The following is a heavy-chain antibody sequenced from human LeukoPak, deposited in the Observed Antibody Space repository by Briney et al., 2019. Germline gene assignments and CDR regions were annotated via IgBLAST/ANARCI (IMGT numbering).Heavy chain of an antibody. CDR1: GFTFDDYA. Sequence: GWSLRLSCAASGFTFDDYAMHWVRQAPGKGLEWVSGISWNSGSIGYADSVKGRFTISRDNAKNSLYLQMNSLRAEDTALYYCAKDSFAGYYDSSGYFDYWGQGTLVTVSS. CDR3: AKDSFAGYYDSSGYFDY. D-gene: IGHD3-22*01. V-gene: IGHV3-9*01. J-gene: IGHJ4*02. CDR2: ISWNSGSI.